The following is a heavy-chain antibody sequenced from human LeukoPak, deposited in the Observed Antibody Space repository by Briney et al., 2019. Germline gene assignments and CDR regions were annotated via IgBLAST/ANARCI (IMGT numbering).Heavy chain of an antibody. CDR3: AREGGPYRPLDY. D-gene: IGHD6-25*01. CDR2: INHSGST. J-gene: IGHJ4*02. V-gene: IGHV4-34*01. Sequence: SETLSLTCAVHGGSFRGYHWSSIRQPPGKGLEWLRAINHSGSTNYNPSLKSRVTISVDTSKNQFSLKLSSVTAADTAVYYCAREGGPYRPLDYSGRGTLVSVSS. CDR1: GGSFRGYH.